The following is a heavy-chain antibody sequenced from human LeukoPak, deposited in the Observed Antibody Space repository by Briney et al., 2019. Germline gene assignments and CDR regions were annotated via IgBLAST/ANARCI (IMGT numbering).Heavy chain of an antibody. CDR3: ARGIAAAGNPNWFDP. V-gene: IGHV3-33*01. Sequence: PGGSLRLSCAASGFTFSSYGMHWVRQAPGTGLEWVAVIWSDGSNKYYADSVKGRFTISRDNSKNTLYLQMNSLRAEDTAVYYCARGIAAAGNPNWFDPWGQGTLVTVSS. CDR2: IWSDGSNK. J-gene: IGHJ5*02. D-gene: IGHD6-13*01. CDR1: GFTFSSYG.